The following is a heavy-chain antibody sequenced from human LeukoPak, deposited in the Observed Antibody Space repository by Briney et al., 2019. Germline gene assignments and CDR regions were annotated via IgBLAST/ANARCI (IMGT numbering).Heavy chain of an antibody. D-gene: IGHD2-2*01. Sequence: GESLKISCEGSGYTFTKYWIGWLRQMPGKGLEWMGIIHPGDSHTWYSPSFQGQVTISADKSISMAYLQWSGLKASDTAMYFCARQPGMTAKSWYFDLWGRGTLVTVSS. J-gene: IGHJ2*01. CDR2: IHPGDSHT. CDR3: ARQPGMTAKSWYFDL. CDR1: GYTFTKYW. V-gene: IGHV5-51*01.